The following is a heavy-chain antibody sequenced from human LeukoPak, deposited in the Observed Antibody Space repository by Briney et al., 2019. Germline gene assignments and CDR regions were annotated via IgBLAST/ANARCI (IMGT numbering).Heavy chain of an antibody. CDR3: ATTGANWNFGFDY. CDR1: GFTFSSYT. CDR2: ISSSSSTI. Sequence: GGSLRLSCEASGFTFSSYTVNWVRQAPGKGVEWVSYISSSSSTIYYADSVKGRFTISRDNAKNSLYLQMNSLRAEDTAVYFCATTGANWNFGFDYWGQGTLVTVSS. D-gene: IGHD1-7*01. J-gene: IGHJ4*02. V-gene: IGHV3-48*01.